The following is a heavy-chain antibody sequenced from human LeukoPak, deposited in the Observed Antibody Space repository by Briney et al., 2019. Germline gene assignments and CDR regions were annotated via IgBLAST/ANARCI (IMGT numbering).Heavy chain of an antibody. V-gene: IGHV4-4*07. CDR1: GGSVSDYY. CDR2: INTSGST. D-gene: IGHD3-22*01. J-gene: IGHJ5*02. CDR3: ARDAGIYDSSGYRNWFDP. Sequence: SETLSLTCTVSGGSVSDYYWTWIRQPAGKGLEWIGRINTSGSTTYNPSLLSRVTISVDTSKNQFSLKLSSVTAADTAVYYCARDAGIYDSSGYRNWFDPWGQGTLVTVSS.